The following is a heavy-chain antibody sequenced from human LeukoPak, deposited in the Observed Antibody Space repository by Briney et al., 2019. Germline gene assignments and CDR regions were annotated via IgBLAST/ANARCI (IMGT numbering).Heavy chain of an antibody. CDR1: GGSISSGGYS. J-gene: IGHJ4*02. Sequence: SETLSLTCAVSGGSISSGGYSWSWIRQPPGKGLEWIGYIYHSGSTYYNPPLKSRVTISVDRSKNQFSLKLSSVTAADTAVYYCARALGSYLDYWGQGTLVTVSS. CDR3: ARALGSYLDY. CDR2: IYHSGST. V-gene: IGHV4-30-2*01.